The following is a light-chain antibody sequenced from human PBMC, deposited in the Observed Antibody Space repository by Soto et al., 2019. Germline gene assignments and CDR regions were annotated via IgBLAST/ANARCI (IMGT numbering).Light chain of an antibody. Sequence: DIQMTQSPSTLSASVGDRVTITCRTSQRISSWLAWHQQQPGKAHRLLIYKASNLQSGVPSRFSGSGSGTEFSLIITSLQPDDSATYYCQQYNDNWTFGQGTKVEIK. CDR3: QQYNDNWT. CDR2: KAS. J-gene: IGKJ1*01. CDR1: QRISSW. V-gene: IGKV1-5*03.